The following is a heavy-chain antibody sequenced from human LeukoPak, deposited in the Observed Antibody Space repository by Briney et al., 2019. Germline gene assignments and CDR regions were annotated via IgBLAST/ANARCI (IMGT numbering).Heavy chain of an antibody. J-gene: IGHJ4*02. CDR2: ISGSGGST. CDR3: AKDLEEAVAGTWDY. D-gene: IGHD6-19*01. CDR1: GFTFSSYA. V-gene: IGHV3-23*01. Sequence: PGGSLRLSRAASGFTFSSYAMSWVRQAPGKGLEWVSAISGSGGSTYYADSVKGRFTISRDNSKNTLYLQMNSLRAEDTAVYYCAKDLEEAVAGTWDYWGQGTLVTVSS.